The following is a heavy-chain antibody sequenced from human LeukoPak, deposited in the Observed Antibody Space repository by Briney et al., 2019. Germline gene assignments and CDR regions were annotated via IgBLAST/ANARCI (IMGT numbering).Heavy chain of an antibody. V-gene: IGHV4-38-2*02. CDR1: GYSISSGYY. J-gene: IGHJ4*02. D-gene: IGHD4-17*01. CDR2: IYHSGST. Sequence: SETLSLTCAVSGYSISSGYYWGWIRQPPGKGLEWIGSIYHSGSTYYNPSLKSRVTISVDTSKNQFSLKLSSVTAAGTAVYYCAREWRRGYGDYGHDYWGQGTLVTVSS. CDR3: AREWRRGYGDYGHDY.